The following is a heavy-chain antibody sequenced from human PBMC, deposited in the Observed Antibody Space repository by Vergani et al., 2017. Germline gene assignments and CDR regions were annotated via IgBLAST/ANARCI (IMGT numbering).Heavy chain of an antibody. V-gene: IGHV3-30*02. CDR3: AKQFRGWGIEY. CDR2: IQFDGSNQ. CDR1: GFTLSNYD. J-gene: IGHJ4*01. Sequence: QVQLVESGGGVVQRGGSLRLSCATSGFTLSNYDMQWIRQGPGKGLEFVAFIQFDGSNQYYADSVKGRFTLSRDFSKNTLYLQMNSLGTDDTATYYCAKQFRGWGIEYWGQGNQVIVSS. D-gene: IGHD3-16*01.